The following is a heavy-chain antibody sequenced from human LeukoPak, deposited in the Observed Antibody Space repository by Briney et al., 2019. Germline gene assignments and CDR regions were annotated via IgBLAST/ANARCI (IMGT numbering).Heavy chain of an antibody. CDR3: ARVGAAAGTDYFDY. V-gene: IGHV4-39*07. Sequence: SETLSLTCTVSGDSISSSNYYWGWIRQPPGKGLEWIASIYYTGSTYYNPSLKSRATISVDTSKNQFSLKLTSVTAADTAVYYCARVGAAAGTDYFDYWGQGTLVTVSS. CDR1: GDSISSSNYY. J-gene: IGHJ4*02. CDR2: IYYTGST. D-gene: IGHD6-13*01.